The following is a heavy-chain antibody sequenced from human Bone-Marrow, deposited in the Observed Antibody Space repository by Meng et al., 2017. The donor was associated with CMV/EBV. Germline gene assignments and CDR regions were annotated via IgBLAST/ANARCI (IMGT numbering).Heavy chain of an antibody. J-gene: IGHJ3*02. CDR2: IIPIFGTA. Sequence: SVKVSCKASGGTFSSYAISWVRQAPGQGLEWMGGIIPIFGTANYAQKFQGRVTITTDETSSTAYMELSSLRSEDTAVYYCARGRIVAAVPDAFDIWGQGTMVTVSS. D-gene: IGHD6-13*01. CDR3: ARGRIVAAVPDAFDI. V-gene: IGHV1-69*05. CDR1: GGTFSSYA.